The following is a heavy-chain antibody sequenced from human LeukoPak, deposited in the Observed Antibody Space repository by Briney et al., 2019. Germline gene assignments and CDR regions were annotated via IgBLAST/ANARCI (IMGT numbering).Heavy chain of an antibody. V-gene: IGHV3-23*01. CDR1: GFTFSSYA. Sequence: GGSLRLSCAASGFTFSSYAMSWVRQAPGRGLEWVSAITGSSGSTYYADSVEGRFTISRDKSKNTLYLQMNSLRAEDTALYYCAKAAFYYDSSARAFDIWGQGTMVTVSS. J-gene: IGHJ3*02. CDR3: AKAAFYYDSSARAFDI. D-gene: IGHD3-22*01. CDR2: ITGSSGST.